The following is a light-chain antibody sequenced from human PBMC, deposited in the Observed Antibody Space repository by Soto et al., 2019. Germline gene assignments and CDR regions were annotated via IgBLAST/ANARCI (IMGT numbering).Light chain of an antibody. V-gene: IGKV1-5*01. CDR2: DAS. CDR3: QQSYGTPIT. CDR1: QNIRSR. Sequence: DFQMTQSPSTLSASVGDRVTITCRASQNIRSRLAWFQQKPGKAPKLLIYDASSLESGVPQRFSGSGSGTEFTLTISSLQTDDFATYYCQQSYGTPITFGQGTRLEIK. J-gene: IGKJ5*01.